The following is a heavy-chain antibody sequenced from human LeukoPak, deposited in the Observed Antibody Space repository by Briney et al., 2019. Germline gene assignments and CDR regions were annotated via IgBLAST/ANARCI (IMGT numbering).Heavy chain of an antibody. CDR3: ARRRTIFGVVDI. CDR1: GGSISSHY. CDR2: IYYSGST. D-gene: IGHD3-3*01. Sequence: SETLSLTCTVSGGSISSHYWSWIRQPPGKGLEWIGYIYYSGSTYYNPSLKSRVTISVDTSKNQFSLKLSSVTAADTAVYYCARRRTIFGVVDIWGQGTMVTVSS. V-gene: IGHV4-59*06. J-gene: IGHJ3*02.